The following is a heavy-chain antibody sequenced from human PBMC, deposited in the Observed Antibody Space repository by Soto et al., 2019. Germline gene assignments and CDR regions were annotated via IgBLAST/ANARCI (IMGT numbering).Heavy chain of an antibody. J-gene: IGHJ4*02. V-gene: IGHV3-30*18. Sequence: GGSLRLSCAASGFTFSSYGMHWVRQAPGKGLEWVAVISYDGSNKYYADSVKGRFTISRDNSKNTLYLQMNSLRAEDTVVYYCAKESEVSGWYWGPVDYWGQGTLVTVSS. D-gene: IGHD6-19*01. CDR1: GFTFSSYG. CDR3: AKESEVSGWYWGPVDY. CDR2: ISYDGSNK.